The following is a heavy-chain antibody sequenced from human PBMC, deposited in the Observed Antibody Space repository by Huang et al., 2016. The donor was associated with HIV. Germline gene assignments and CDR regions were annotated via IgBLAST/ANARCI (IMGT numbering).Heavy chain of an antibody. CDR1: GFTFSSYG. V-gene: IGHV3-30*02. D-gene: IGHD3-10*01. CDR3: AKGSMANAFDI. Sequence: QVQLVESGGGVVQPGGSLRLSCAASGFTFSSYGMHGVRQAPGKGLEWGAFIRYDGSNKYYADSVGGRFTISRDNSKNTLYLQMNSLRAEDTAVYYCAKGSMANAFDIWGQGTMVTVSS. CDR2: IRYDGSNK. J-gene: IGHJ3*02.